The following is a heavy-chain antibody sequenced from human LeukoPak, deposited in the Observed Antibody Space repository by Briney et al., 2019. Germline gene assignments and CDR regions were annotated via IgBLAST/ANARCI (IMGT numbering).Heavy chain of an antibody. CDR1: GFTFSSYS. J-gene: IGHJ6*03. CDR2: ISSSSSYI. V-gene: IGHV3-21*01. D-gene: IGHD2-2*01. CDR3: ARDPWAYQLPHYYYYMDV. Sequence: PGGSLRLSCAASGFTFSSYSMNWVRQAPGKGLEWVSSISSSSSYIYYADSVKGRFTISRDNAKNSLYLQMNSPRAEDTAVYYCARDPWAYQLPHYYYYMDVWGKGTTVTVSS.